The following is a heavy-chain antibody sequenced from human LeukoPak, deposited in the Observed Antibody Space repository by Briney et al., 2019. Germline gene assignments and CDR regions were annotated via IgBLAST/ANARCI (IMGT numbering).Heavy chain of an antibody. J-gene: IGHJ4*02. CDR2: IYYSGST. CDR3: ARLSDSDSSGYYWGFEY. D-gene: IGHD3-22*01. Sequence: SETLPLTCTVSGGSINYYYWSWIRQPPGKGLECIGYIYYSGSTNYNPSLKSRVTISVDTSRNQFSLKLTSVTAADTALYYCARLSDSDSSGYYWGFEYWGQGTLVTVSS. CDR1: GGSINYYY. V-gene: IGHV4-59*08.